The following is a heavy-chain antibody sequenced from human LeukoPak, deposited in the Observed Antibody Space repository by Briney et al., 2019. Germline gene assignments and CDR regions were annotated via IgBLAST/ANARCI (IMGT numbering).Heavy chain of an antibody. D-gene: IGHD1-26*01. V-gene: IGHV3-21*01. Sequence: GGSLRLSCAASGFTFSSYSMNWVRQAPGKGLEWVSSISSSSSYIYYADSVKGRFTISRDNAKNSLYLQMNSLRAEDTAVYYCARAGSGSYYGLYYFDHWGQGTLVTVSS. CDR3: ARAGSGSYYGLYYFDH. J-gene: IGHJ4*02. CDR2: ISSSSSYI. CDR1: GFTFSSYS.